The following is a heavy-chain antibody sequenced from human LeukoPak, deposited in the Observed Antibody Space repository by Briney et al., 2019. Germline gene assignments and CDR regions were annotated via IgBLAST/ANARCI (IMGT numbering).Heavy chain of an antibody. CDR2: INPNTGGT. V-gene: IGHV1-2*02. J-gene: IGHJ6*03. CDR3: ARDRSDGNYYMVV. D-gene: IGHD5-24*01. CDR1: RYSFTGYF. Sequence: ASVKVSCKASRYSFTGYFIHWVRQAPGQGLEWMGWINPNTGGTDYAQKFQGRVTMTSDTSISTAYMELNRLRSDDTAVYYCARDRSDGNYYMVVWGKGTTVIVSS.